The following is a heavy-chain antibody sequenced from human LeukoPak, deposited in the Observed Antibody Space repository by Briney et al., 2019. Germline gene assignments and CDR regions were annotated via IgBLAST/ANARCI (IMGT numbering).Heavy chain of an antibody. J-gene: IGHJ4*02. V-gene: IGHV4-38-2*02. Sequence: SETLSLTCTVSGYSISSGYYWGWIRQPPGKGLKWIGSISHSGSTYYNPSLKSRVTISVDTSKNQFSLKLSSLTAADTAVYYCARRREGYYGSGSYFDYWGQGTLVTVSS. CDR2: ISHSGST. D-gene: IGHD3-10*01. CDR1: GYSISSGYY. CDR3: ARRREGYYGSGSYFDY.